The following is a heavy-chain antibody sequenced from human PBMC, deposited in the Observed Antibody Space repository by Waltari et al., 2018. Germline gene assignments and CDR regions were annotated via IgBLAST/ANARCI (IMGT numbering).Heavy chain of an antibody. CDR3: ARKTSRTIEY. J-gene: IGHJ4*02. V-gene: IGHV1-8*01. CDR1: GYRFPNVN. D-gene: IGHD2-2*01. Sequence: QVQLVQSGAEVKKPGASVKVSCKAYGYRFPNVNINWVRQATGHGLEWMGWMNPNSGNTGYAEKFQDRVTMTSNISISSAHVEPRSLRSEDTAVYYCARKTSRTIEYWGQGTLVTVSS. CDR2: MNPNSGNT.